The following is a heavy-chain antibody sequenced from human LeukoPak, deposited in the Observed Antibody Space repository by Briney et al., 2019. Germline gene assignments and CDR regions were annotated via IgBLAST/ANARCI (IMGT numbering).Heavy chain of an antibody. V-gene: IGHV4-39*01. D-gene: IGHD3-3*01. CDR2: IYYSGST. CDR3: ARHYYDFWSGSYFDY. J-gene: IGHJ4*02. Sequence: PSETLSLTCTVSGGSISSSSYYWGWIRQPPGKGLEWIGSIYYSGSTYYNPSLKSRVTISVYTSKNQSSLKLSSVTAADTAVYYCARHYYDFWSGSYFDYWGQGTLVTVSS. CDR1: GGSISSSSYY.